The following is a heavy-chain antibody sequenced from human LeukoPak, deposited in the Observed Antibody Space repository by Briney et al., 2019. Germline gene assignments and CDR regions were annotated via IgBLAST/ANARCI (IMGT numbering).Heavy chain of an antibody. CDR3: ARSDYSNSFDY. D-gene: IGHD4-11*01. V-gene: IGHV5-10-1*01. CDR2: IDPSDSYT. Sequence: GESLKISCKGSGYSFTNYWISWVRQMPGKGLEWMVRIDPSDSYTNYSPSFQGHVTISADKSISTAYLQWSSLKASDTAMYYCARSDYSNSFDYWGQGTLVTASS. CDR1: GYSFTNYW. J-gene: IGHJ4*02.